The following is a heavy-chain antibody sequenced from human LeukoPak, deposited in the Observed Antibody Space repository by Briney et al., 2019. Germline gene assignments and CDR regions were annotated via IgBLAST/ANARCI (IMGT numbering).Heavy chain of an antibody. D-gene: IGHD6-13*01. CDR1: GGSFSGYH. J-gene: IGHJ6*03. CDR3: ARRAAGALYYYYYYLDV. CDR2: IDHSETT. V-gene: IGHV4-34*01. Sequence: SETLSLTCAVYGGSFSGYHWSWIRQPSGKGLEWSGEIDHSETTNYNPSLKSRITISVDTSKNQFSLKLSSVTAADTAVYYCARRAAGALYYYYYYLDVWGKGTTVTISS.